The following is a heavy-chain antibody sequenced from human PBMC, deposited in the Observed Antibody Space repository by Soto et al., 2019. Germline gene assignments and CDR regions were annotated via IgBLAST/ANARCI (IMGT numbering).Heavy chain of an antibody. Sequence: SETLSLTCTVSGGSISGYYWSWIRQPPGKALEWIGYIYYSGSTNYNPSLKSRVTISVDTSKNQFSLKLSSVTAADTAVYYYAREDWHYEGVCASDIWGPGTMVTVSS. CDR1: GGSISGYY. D-gene: IGHD1-7*01. CDR2: IYYSGST. V-gene: IGHV4-59*01. J-gene: IGHJ3*02. CDR3: AREDWHYEGVCASDI.